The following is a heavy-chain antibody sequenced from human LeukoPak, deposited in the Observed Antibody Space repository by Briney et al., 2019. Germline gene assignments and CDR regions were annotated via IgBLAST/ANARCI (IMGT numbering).Heavy chain of an antibody. J-gene: IGHJ6*02. CDR2: ISYDGSNK. Sequence: PGGSLRLSCAASGFTFSSYGMHWVRQAPGKGLEWGAVISYDGSNKYYADSVKGRFTISRDNSKNTLYLQMNSLRAEDTAVYYCAKDEKYYYYYGMDVWGQGTTVTVSS. CDR1: GFTFSSYG. V-gene: IGHV3-30*18. CDR3: AKDEKYYYYYGMDV.